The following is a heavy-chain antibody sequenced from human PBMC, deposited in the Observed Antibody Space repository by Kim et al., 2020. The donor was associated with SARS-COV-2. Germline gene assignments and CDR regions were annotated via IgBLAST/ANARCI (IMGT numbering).Heavy chain of an antibody. CDR2: ISAYNGNT. V-gene: IGHV1-18*04. CDR1: GYTFTSYG. D-gene: IGHD2-2*02. Sequence: ASVKVSCKASGYTFTSYGISWVRQAPGQGLEWMGWISAYNGNTNYAQKLQGRVTMTTDTSTSTAYMELRSLRSDDTAVYYCARGRGEYQLLYLSNWFDPWGQGTLVTVSS. J-gene: IGHJ5*02. CDR3: ARGRGEYQLLYLSNWFDP.